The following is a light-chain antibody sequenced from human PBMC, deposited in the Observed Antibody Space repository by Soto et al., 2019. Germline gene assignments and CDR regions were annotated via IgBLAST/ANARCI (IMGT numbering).Light chain of an antibody. CDR3: LQRTEFTIA. J-gene: IGKJ5*01. V-gene: IGKV2-40*01. CDR2: MPS. Sequence: IAISQTPLSPPLTPGEPDSLSFRCTQSLFDSDNGNTYLDWYLQKPGQSPQLLIYMPSYRASGVPARFSGSGSGTDFTFTISSVEDEDVGVYYCLQRTEFTIAFGQGTKLDIK. CDR1: QSLFDSDNGNTY.